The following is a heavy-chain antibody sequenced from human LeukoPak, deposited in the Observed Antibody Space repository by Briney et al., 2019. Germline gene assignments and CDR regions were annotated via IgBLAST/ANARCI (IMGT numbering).Heavy chain of an antibody. CDR1: GYSLTSYW. CDR3: GMSGDRVPLQDDVFDV. Sequence: GESLKISRKGSGYSLTSYWIGWVRQMPGKGPEWMGSIYPGDSGPTYSPSFQGQVTISDDKSINTAYLQWSSLQASDTAMYYCGMSGDRVPLQDDVFDVWGQGTMVTVST. CDR2: IYPGDSGP. D-gene: IGHD1-26*01. V-gene: IGHV5-51*01. J-gene: IGHJ3*01.